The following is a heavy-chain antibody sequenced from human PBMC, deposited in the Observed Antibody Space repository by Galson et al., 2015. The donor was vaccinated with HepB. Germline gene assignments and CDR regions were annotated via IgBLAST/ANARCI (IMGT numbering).Heavy chain of an antibody. Sequence: SLRLSCAGSGFTFEDHAMHWVRQAPGKGLEWVSGINWNSADRGYADFAKGRFTISRDNVKNSLYLQMNSLRAEDTAFYYCAKARGFRSYYYASGLDTWGQGILVSVSP. CDR3: AKARGFRSYYYASGLDT. CDR1: GFTFEDHA. D-gene: IGHD3-10*01. J-gene: IGHJ5*02. V-gene: IGHV3-9*01. CDR2: INWNSADR.